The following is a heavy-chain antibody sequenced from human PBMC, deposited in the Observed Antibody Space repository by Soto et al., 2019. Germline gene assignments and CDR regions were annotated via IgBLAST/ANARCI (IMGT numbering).Heavy chain of an antibody. Sequence: QVRLVQSGSEVKKPGASVKVSCKASGYTFTNYYMHWVRQAPGQGLEWMGIINPTGGSTDYAQKFQGRVTMTSDTSTTTVYMELSSLRSEDTAVYYCANYEDYGAYWGQGTLVTVSS. J-gene: IGHJ4*02. D-gene: IGHD4-17*01. CDR2: INPTGGST. V-gene: IGHV1-46*01. CDR1: GYTFTNYY. CDR3: ANYEDYGAY.